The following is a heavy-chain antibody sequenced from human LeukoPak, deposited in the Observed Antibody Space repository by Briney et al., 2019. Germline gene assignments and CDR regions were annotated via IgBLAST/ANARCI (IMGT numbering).Heavy chain of an antibody. D-gene: IGHD1-26*01. J-gene: IGHJ6*02. CDR2: IIPIFGTA. V-gene: IGHV1-69*05. CDR1: GGTFSSYA. Sequence: SVKVSCKASGGTFSSYAISWVRQAPGQGLEWMGGIIPIFGTANYAQKFQGRVTMTSDTSTSTVYMELSSLRSEDTAVYFCARDGGSFSYNMDVWGQGTTVTVSS. CDR3: ARDGGSFSYNMDV.